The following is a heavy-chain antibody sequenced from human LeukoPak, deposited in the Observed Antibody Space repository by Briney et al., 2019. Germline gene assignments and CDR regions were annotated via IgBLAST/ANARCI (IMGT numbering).Heavy chain of an antibody. Sequence: PGGSLRLPCAASGFTFSNFAMHWVRQAPGKGLEWVAVIWNDGSHEYYADSVKGRFTISRDNSKNTLFLQMNSLRAEDTALYYCARVQPGAITIFGVVRSGMDVWGQGTTVTVSS. D-gene: IGHD3-3*01. V-gene: IGHV3-33*08. CDR1: GFTFSNFA. CDR2: IWNDGSHE. CDR3: ARVQPGAITIFGVVRSGMDV. J-gene: IGHJ6*02.